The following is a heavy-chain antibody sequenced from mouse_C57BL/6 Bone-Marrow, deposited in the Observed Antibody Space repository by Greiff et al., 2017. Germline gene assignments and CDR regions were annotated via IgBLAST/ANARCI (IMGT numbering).Heavy chain of an antibody. D-gene: IGHD1-1*02. CDR3: VRQRGGDYVDY. Sequence: EVQRVESGGGLVQPKGSLKLSCAASGFSFNTYAMNWVRQAPGQGLEWVARIRSKSNNYATYYADSVKDRFTISRDDSESMLYLQMNNLKTEDTAMYYCVRQRGGDYVDYWGQGTTLTVSS. J-gene: IGHJ2*01. CDR1: GFSFNTYA. CDR2: IRSKSNNYAT. V-gene: IGHV10-1*01.